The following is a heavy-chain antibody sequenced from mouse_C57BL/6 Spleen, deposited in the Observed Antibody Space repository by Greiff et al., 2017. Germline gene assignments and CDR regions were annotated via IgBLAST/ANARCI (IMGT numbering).Heavy chain of an antibody. Sequence: VQLQQPGAELVKPGASVKLSCKASGYTFTSYWMHWVKQRPGQGLEWIGMIHPNSGSTNYNEKFKSKATLTVDKSTSTAYMQLSSLTSEDSAVYYCARREVTTGYFDYWGQGTTLTVSS. D-gene: IGHD2-2*01. J-gene: IGHJ2*01. CDR1: GYTFTSYW. CDR2: IHPNSGST. V-gene: IGHV1-64*01. CDR3: ARREVTTGYFDY.